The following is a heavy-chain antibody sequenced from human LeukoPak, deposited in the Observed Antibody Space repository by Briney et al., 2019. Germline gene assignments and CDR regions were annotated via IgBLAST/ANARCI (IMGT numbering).Heavy chain of an antibody. V-gene: IGHV4-38-2*02. D-gene: IGHD3-16*01. Sequence: SETLSLTCTVSGYSISSGYYWGWIRQPPGKGLGWIGSIHHTGNTYYNPSLRSRVTISVDTSKNQFSLKLSSVTAADTAVYYCARDRSYDRGNFDYWGQGTLVTVSS. CDR2: IHHTGNT. CDR3: ARDRSYDRGNFDY. J-gene: IGHJ4*02. CDR1: GYSISSGYY.